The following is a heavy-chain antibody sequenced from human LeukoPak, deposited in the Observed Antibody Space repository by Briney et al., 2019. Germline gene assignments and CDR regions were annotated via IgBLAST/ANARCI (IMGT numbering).Heavy chain of an antibody. Sequence: GESLKISCKGSGYSFTSYWIGWVRQTPGKGLEWLGIIYPGDSDTRYSPSFQGQVTILADKSISTAYLQWSSLKASDTAMYYCARGADTKWLFGRPYYFDYWGQGTQVTVSS. V-gene: IGHV5-51*01. CDR3: ARGADTKWLFGRPYYFDY. D-gene: IGHD3-22*01. CDR2: IYPGDSDT. CDR1: GYSFTSYW. J-gene: IGHJ4*02.